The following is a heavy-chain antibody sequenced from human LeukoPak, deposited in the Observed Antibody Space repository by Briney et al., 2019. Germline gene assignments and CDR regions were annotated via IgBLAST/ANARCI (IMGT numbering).Heavy chain of an antibody. V-gene: IGHV1-2*02. D-gene: IGHD2-2*01. J-gene: IGHJ4*02. CDR3: ARGYCSSTSCYPFDY. CDR2: INPNSGGT. Sequence: ASVKVSCKASGYTFTGYYMHWVRQAPGQGLEWMGWINPNSGGTNYAQKFQGSVTMTRDTSISTAYMELSRLRSDDTAVYYCARGYCSSTSCYPFDYWGQGTLVTVSS. CDR1: GYTFTGYY.